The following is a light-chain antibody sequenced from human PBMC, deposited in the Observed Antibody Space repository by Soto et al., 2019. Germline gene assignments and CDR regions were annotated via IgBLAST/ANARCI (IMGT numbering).Light chain of an antibody. V-gene: IGKV3-11*01. CDR1: QGVSRY. Sequence: EIVLTQSPATLSLSPGERATLSCRASQGVSRYLAWYQQKPGQAPRLLIYDASNRATGIPARFSGSGSGTDFTLTISSLEPEDFAVYYCQQRSAGVTFGQGTRLEIK. CDR3: QQRSAGVT. J-gene: IGKJ5*01. CDR2: DAS.